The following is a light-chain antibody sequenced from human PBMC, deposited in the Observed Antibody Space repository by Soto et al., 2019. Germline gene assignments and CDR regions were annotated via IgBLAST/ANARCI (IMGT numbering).Light chain of an antibody. V-gene: IGKV3-20*01. CDR3: HQYGSSSWT. CDR1: QTVNNNY. Sequence: DIVLTQSPGTLSLSPGERAILSCRASQTVNNNYLAWCQQKPGQAPRLLISGASTGATGIPARFSGSGSGTEFTLTISSLQSEDFAVYYCHQYGSSSWTFGQGTKVDIK. CDR2: GAS. J-gene: IGKJ1*01.